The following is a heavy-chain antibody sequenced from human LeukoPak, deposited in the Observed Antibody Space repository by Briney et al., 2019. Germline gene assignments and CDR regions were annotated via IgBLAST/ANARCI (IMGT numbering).Heavy chain of an antibody. J-gene: IGHJ4*02. CDR3: ATSPNRSGWYAKLNY. CDR1: GFTFSSYA. Sequence: QTGGSLRLSCAASGFTFSSYAMSWVRQAPGKGLEWVSAISGSGGSTYYADSAKGRFTISRDNSQDTLFLQMNSLRIEDTALYYCATSPNRSGWYAKLNYWGQGTQVTVSS. D-gene: IGHD6-19*01. CDR2: ISGSGGST. V-gene: IGHV3-23*01.